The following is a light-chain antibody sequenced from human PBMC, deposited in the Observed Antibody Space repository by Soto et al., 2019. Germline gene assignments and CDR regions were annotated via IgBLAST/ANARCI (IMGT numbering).Light chain of an antibody. CDR3: QQYGSSPPYT. CDR1: QSVSSSY. J-gene: IGKJ2*01. V-gene: IGKV3-20*01. Sequence: EIVLTQSPGTLSLSPGERATLPCRASQSVSSSYLAWYQQKPGQAPRLLFYGASSRATGIPDRFSGSGSGTDFTLTISRLEPEDFAVYYCQQYGSSPPYTFGQGTKLEIK. CDR2: GAS.